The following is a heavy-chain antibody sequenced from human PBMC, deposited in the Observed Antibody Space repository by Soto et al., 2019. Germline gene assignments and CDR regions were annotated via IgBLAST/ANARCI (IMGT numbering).Heavy chain of an antibody. J-gene: IGHJ4*02. D-gene: IGHD3-10*01. Sequence: PSETLSLTCAVYGGSFSGYYWSWIRQPPGKGLEWIGEINHSGSTNYNPSLKSRVTISVDTSKNQFSLKLSSVTAADTAVYYCARGGRYYYGSGRYYFDYWGQGTLVTVSS. V-gene: IGHV4-34*01. CDR1: GGSFSGYY. CDR3: ARGGRYYYGSGRYYFDY. CDR2: INHSGST.